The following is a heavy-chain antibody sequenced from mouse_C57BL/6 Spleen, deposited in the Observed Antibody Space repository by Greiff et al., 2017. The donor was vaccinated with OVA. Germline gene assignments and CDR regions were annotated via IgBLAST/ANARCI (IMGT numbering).Heavy chain of an antibody. D-gene: IGHD1-1*01. J-gene: IGHJ2*01. CDR2: IYPGDGDT. V-gene: IGHV1-82*01. CDR3: ARVTTVVAPFDY. CDR1: GYAFSSSW. Sequence: VQLQESGPELVKPGASVKISCKASGYAFSSSWMNWVKQRPGKGLEWIGRIYPGDGDTNYNGKFKGKATLTADKSSSTAYMQLSSLTSEDSAVYFCARVTTVVAPFDYWGQGTTLTVSS.